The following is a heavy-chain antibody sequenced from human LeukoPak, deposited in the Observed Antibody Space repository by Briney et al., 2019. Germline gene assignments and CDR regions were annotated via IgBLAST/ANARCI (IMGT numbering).Heavy chain of an antibody. CDR3: SGLYNYGMDV. V-gene: IGHV3-48*01. CDR1: GFTFSDYS. J-gene: IGHJ6*02. CDR2: IGIDSGNT. Sequence: GGSLRLSCAASGFTFSDYSMNWVRQAPGKGLEWISYIGIDSGNTNYADSVKGRFTISGDKAKNSLYLQMNSLRAEDTAVYYCSGLYNYGMDVWGQGTTVTVSS.